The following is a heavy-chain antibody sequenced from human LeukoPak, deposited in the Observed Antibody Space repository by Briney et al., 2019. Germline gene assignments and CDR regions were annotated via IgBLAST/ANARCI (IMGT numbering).Heavy chain of an antibody. CDR1: RFSLSTDGMR. CDR3: ARESFSSGYSNFDY. D-gene: IGHD5-12*01. J-gene: IGHJ4*02. CDR2: IDWDDDK. Sequence: SGPTLVNPTQTLTLTCPFSRFSLSTDGMRVSWIRQPPGKALEWLARIDWDDDKFYSTSLKTRLTISKDTSKNQVVLTMTNMDPVDTATYYCARESFSSGYSNFDYWGQGTLVTVSS. V-gene: IGHV2-70*04.